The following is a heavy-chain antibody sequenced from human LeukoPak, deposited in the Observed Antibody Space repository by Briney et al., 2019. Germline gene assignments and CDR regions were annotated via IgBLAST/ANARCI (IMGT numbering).Heavy chain of an antibody. J-gene: IGHJ3*02. V-gene: IGHV4-39*07. CDR3: ATACSSTSCYATADAFDI. D-gene: IGHD2-2*01. Sequence: KTSETLSLTCTVSGGSISSSSYYWGWIRQPPGKGLEWIGSIYYSGSTYYNPSLKSRVTISVDTSKNQFSLKLSSVTAADTAVYYCATACSSTSCYATADAFDIWGQGTMVTVSS. CDR1: GGSISSSSYY. CDR2: IYYSGST.